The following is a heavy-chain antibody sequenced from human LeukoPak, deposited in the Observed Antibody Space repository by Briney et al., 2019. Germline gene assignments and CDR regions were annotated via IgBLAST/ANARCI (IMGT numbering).Heavy chain of an antibody. V-gene: IGHV3-23*01. CDR2: ISGSGGST. CDR1: GFTFSSYG. D-gene: IGHD6-19*01. J-gene: IGHJ5*02. Sequence: GGSLRLSCAASGFTFSSYGMSWVRQAPGKGLEWVSAISGSGGSTYYADSVKGRFTISRDNSKNTLYLQMNSLRAEDTAVYYCAKDQSGSGWYDWFDPWGQGTLVTVSS. CDR3: AKDQSGSGWYDWFDP.